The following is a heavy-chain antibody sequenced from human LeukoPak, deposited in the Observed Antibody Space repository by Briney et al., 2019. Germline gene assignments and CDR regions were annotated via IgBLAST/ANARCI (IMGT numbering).Heavy chain of an antibody. CDR3: AREPDIVVVPAAMFDY. CDR2: ISSSSSYI. V-gene: IGHV3-21*01. CDR1: GFTFSSYS. Sequence: GGSLRLSCAASGFTFSSYSMNWVRQAPGKGLEWVSSISSSSSYIYYADSVKGRFTISRGNAKNSLYLQMNSLRAEDTAVYYCAREPDIVVVPAAMFDYWGQGTLVTVSS. J-gene: IGHJ4*02. D-gene: IGHD2-2*01.